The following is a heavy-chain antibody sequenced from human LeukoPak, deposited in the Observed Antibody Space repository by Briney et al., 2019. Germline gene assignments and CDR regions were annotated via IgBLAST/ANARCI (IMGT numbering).Heavy chain of an antibody. D-gene: IGHD3-16*01. CDR3: AKDLDYEIEIAGAFDI. CDR2: IRYDGSNK. J-gene: IGHJ3*02. Sequence: PGGSLRLSCAASGFTFSSYGMHWVRQAPGKGLEWVAFIRYDGSNKYYADSVKGRFTISRDNSKNTLYLQMNSLRAEDTAVYYCAKDLDYEIEIAGAFDIWGQGTMVTVSS. V-gene: IGHV3-30*02. CDR1: GFTFSSYG.